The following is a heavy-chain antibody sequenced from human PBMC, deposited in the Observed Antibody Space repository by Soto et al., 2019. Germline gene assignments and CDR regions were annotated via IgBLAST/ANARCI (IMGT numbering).Heavy chain of an antibody. V-gene: IGHV4-34*01. D-gene: IGHD3-10*01. CDR2: INHSGST. CDR1: GGSFSGPN. J-gene: IGHJ5*02. CDR3: ASGWGFGFDP. Sequence: QVQLQQWGAGLLKPSETLSLACAVYGGSFSGPNWSWIRQPPGKGLEWIGEINHSGSTNYNPSLKSRVTISMDMSQNQYSLKVTSVTAADTAVYYCASGWGFGFDPWGQGILVTVSS.